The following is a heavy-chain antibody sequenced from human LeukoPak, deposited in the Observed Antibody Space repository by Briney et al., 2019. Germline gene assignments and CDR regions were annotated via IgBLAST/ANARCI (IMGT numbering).Heavy chain of an antibody. CDR1: GFTLSRYW. V-gene: IGHV3-74*01. CDR3: ARDLGRGSYSLYYFDY. D-gene: IGHD3-16*01. J-gene: IGHJ4*02. Sequence: GGCLRLSCAASGFTLSRYWMHWVRHAPGKGLVCVSRINSDGSSTSYADSVKGRFTISRDNAKNTLYLQMNSLRAEDTAVYYCARDLGRGSYSLYYFDYWGQGTLVTVSS. CDR2: INSDGSST.